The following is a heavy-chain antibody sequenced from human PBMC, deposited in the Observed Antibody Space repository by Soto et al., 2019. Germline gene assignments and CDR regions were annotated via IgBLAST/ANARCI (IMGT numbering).Heavy chain of an antibody. Sequence: PGGSLRLSCAASGFTFSSYWMIWVRRAPGKGLEWVANIKQDGSEKYYVDSVKGRFTISRDNAKNSLYLQMNSLRAEDTAVYYCARDRGYDFWSGYYRGDFDYWGQGTLVTVSS. CDR2: IKQDGSEK. J-gene: IGHJ4*02. CDR3: ARDRGYDFWSGYYRGDFDY. CDR1: GFTFSSYW. D-gene: IGHD3-3*01. V-gene: IGHV3-7*03.